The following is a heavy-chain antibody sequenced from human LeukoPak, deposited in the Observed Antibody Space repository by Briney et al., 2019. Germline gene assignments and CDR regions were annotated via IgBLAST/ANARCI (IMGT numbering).Heavy chain of an antibody. CDR2: ISSSGGDT. D-gene: IGHD3-10*01. CDR3: VKGGVLTYYFGSGSFDPPDY. J-gene: IGHJ4*02. V-gene: IGHV3-23*01. Sequence: GGSLRLSCAASGFMFNRSAMNWVRQAPGKGLEWVSGISSSGGDTYFVDSVKGRFTISRDNSRNTLYLQMNSLRAEDTALYYCVKGGVLTYYFGSGSFDPPDYWGQGTLVTVPS. CDR1: GFMFNRSA.